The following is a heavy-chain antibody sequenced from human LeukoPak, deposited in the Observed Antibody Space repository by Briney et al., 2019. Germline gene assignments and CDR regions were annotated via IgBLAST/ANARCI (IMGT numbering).Heavy chain of an antibody. CDR3: VRQNSDYYYYYLDV. D-gene: IGHD1-7*01. V-gene: IGHV4-39*01. J-gene: IGHJ6*03. CDR2: VYYSGTT. Sequence: SETLSLTCTVSGGSFSSSSSYWAWVRQPPGRGREWIGSVYYSGTTYYNTSLESRVTISEEKSRNRFSLMLSSVTAADTAVFYCVRQNSDYYYYYLDVWGEGTTVIVSS. CDR1: GGSFSSSSSY.